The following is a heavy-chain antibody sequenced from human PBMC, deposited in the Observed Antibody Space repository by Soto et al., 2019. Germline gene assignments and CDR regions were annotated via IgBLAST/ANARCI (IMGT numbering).Heavy chain of an antibody. D-gene: IGHD6-19*01. CDR3: AKDRGGSGWYFDY. Sequence: LRLSCAASGFTFSSYAMSWVRQAPGKGLEWVSAISGSGGSTYYADSVKGRFTISRDNSKNTLYLQMNSLRAGDTAVYYCAKDRGGSGWYFDYWGQGTLVTVSS. CDR2: ISGSGGST. V-gene: IGHV3-23*01. J-gene: IGHJ4*02. CDR1: GFTFSSYA.